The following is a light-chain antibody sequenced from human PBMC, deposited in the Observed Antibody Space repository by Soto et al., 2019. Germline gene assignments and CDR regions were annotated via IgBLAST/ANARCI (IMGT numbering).Light chain of an antibody. J-gene: IGKJ1*01. CDR3: QQFKSGTWT. V-gene: IGKV1-8*01. Sequence: AIRMTQSPSSFSASTGDRVTITCRASQGISSYLAWYQQKPGKAPKLLLYDVSSLESGVPSRFSGSGSATEFILTINGLQPDDFATYFCQQFKSGTWTFGQGTKVDIK. CDR1: QGISSY. CDR2: DVS.